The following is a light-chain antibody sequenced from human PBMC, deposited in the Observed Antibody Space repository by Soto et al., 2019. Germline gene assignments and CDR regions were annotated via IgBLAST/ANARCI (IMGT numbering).Light chain of an antibody. J-gene: IGKJ2*01. CDR2: GAS. CDR1: QSVSSSY. CDR3: QQRSNWPLT. Sequence: EIVLTQSPGTLSLSPGERATLSCRASQSVSSSYLAWYQQRPGQAPRLLIFGASYRATGIPDRFSGSGSGTDFTLTISRLEPEDFAVYYCQQRSNWPLTFGQGTKLEIK. V-gene: IGKV3D-20*02.